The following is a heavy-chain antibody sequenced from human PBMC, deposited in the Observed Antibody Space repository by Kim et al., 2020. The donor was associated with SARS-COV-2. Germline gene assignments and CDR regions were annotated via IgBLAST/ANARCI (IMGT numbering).Heavy chain of an antibody. CDR2: INTKTGNP. D-gene: IGHD6-13*01. CDR1: GYILTTYS. Sequence: ASVKVSCKASGYILTTYSIIWVRPAPGQGLEWMGWINTKTGNPEYAQGFTGRFAFSVDTSVNTAYLQISSLKAEDTAVYFCTKDVGLAAAGLHGMDVWGQGTTVTVTS. J-gene: IGHJ6*02. V-gene: IGHV7-4-1*02. CDR3: TKDVGLAAAGLHGMDV.